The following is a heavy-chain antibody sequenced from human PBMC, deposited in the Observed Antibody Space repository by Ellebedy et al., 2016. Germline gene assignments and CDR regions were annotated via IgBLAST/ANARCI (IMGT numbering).Heavy chain of an antibody. CDR2: ISSDGSDK. Sequence: GGSLRLXXAASRFSFKTYAMHWVRQAPGKGLEWVAVISSDGSDKYYGDSVKGRFTISRDNSKSMVYLQMNSLRGEDTAVYYCARAPRGGHFDNWGQGTLVTVSS. D-gene: IGHD4-23*01. CDR1: RFSFKTYA. J-gene: IGHJ4*02. V-gene: IGHV3-30-3*01. CDR3: ARAPRGGHFDN.